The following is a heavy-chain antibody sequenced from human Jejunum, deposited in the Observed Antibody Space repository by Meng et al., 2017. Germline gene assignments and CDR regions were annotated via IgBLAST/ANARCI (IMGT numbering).Heavy chain of an antibody. CDR1: GYTFTSYA. J-gene: IGHJ4*02. V-gene: IGHV7-4-1*02. CDR3: ARDSSRSTVIPLWIPDY. D-gene: IGHD4-11*01. CDR2: INTNNGNP. Sequence: ASVKVSCKASGYTFTSYAMNWVRQAPGQGLEWMGWINTNNGNPTYAQSFTGRFVFSLDTSVSTAYLQISSLKAEDTAVYYCARDSSRSTVIPLWIPDYWGQGTLVTVSS.